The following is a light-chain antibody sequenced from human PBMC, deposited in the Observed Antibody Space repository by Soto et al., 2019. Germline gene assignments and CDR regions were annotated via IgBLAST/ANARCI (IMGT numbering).Light chain of an antibody. J-gene: IGLJ2*01. CDR1: SSNIGAGYG. CDR2: DIS. CDR3: QSYDSSLSGLV. Sequence: QSVLTQPPSVSGAPGQRVTISCTGSSSNIGAGYGVHWYQQLPGTAPKLLIYDISKRPSGVPDRFSGSKSGTSASLAITGLQAEDEADYYWQSYDSSLSGLVFGGGTKLTVL. V-gene: IGLV1-40*01.